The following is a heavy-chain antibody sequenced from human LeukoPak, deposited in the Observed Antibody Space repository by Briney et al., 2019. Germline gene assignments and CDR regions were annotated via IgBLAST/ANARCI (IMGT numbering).Heavy chain of an antibody. CDR3: ARDRYYYDSSGYYSAGAYYYYGMDV. V-gene: IGHV3-7*03. J-gene: IGHJ6*02. Sequence: GGSLRLSCAASGFTFSSYWMSWVRQAPGKGLEWVANIKQDGSEKYYVDSVKGRFTISRDNAKNSLYLQMNSLRAEDTAVYYCARDRYYYDSSGYYSAGAYYYYGMDVWGQGTMVTVSS. D-gene: IGHD3-22*01. CDR1: GFTFSSYW. CDR2: IKQDGSEK.